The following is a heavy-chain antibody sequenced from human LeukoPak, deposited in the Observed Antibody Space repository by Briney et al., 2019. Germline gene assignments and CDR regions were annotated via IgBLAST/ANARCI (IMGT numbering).Heavy chain of an antibody. J-gene: IGHJ4*02. CDR2: IYYSGST. V-gene: IGHV4-61*08. CDR3: ARGGAGYSGYDSIDY. D-gene: IGHD5-12*01. CDR1: GGSICSGDYY. Sequence: SETLSLTCTVSGGSICSGDYYWSWIRQPPGKGLKWIGYIYYSGSTNYNPSLKSRVTISVDTSKNQFSLKLSSVTAADTAVYYCARGGAGYSGYDSIDYWGQGTLVTVSS.